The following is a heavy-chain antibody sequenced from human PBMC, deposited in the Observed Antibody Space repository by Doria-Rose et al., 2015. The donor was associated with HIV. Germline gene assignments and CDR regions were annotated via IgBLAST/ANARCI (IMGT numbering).Heavy chain of an antibody. J-gene: IGHJ4*02. V-gene: IGHV4-59*01. Sequence: QVQLQESGPGLAKPSETLSLTCSVSGGSISHYYWSWIRQPPGKGLEYTGDIFYTGSTNYSPSLKSRVSISIDTSKNKFSLRLSSVTAADTAVYYCARVLSGTYDYWGQGTLVTVSS. CDR1: GGSISHYY. CDR2: IFYTGST. CDR3: ARVLSGTYDY. D-gene: IGHD1-26*01.